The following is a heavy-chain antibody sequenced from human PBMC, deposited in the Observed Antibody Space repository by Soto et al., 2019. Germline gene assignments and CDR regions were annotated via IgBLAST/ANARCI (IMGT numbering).Heavy chain of an antibody. CDR1: GGSISSYY. J-gene: IGHJ6*02. CDR3: ARVRGTTGTLGRWYYYYGMDV. D-gene: IGHD1-1*01. CDR2: INYSGST. V-gene: IGHV4-59*12. Sequence: SETLSLTCTVSGGSISSYYWSWIRQPPGKGLEWIGYINYSGSTNYNPSLKSRVTISVDTSKNQFSLKLSSVTAADTAVYYCARVRGTTGTLGRWYYYYGMDVWGQGTTVTVSS.